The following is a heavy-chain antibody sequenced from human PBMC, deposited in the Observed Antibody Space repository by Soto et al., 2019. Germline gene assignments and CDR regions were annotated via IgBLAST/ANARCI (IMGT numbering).Heavy chain of an antibody. Sequence: SETLSLTCTVSGGSITIGGYCWSWIRQPPGQGLEWIGYICHSGNTYYNPSFQGLVTISVDKSISTAYLQWNSLQASDTATYYCTKGAERTVQRFLDWVCGHWGQGTPVTVSS. V-gene: IGHV4-30-2*01. CDR1: GGSITIGGYC. CDR2: ICHSGNT. CDR3: TKGAERTVQRFLDWVCGH. J-gene: IGHJ4*02. D-gene: IGHD3-9*01.